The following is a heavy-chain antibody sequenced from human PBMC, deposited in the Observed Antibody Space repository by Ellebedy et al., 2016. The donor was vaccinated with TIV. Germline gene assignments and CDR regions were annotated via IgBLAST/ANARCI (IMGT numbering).Heavy chain of an antibody. CDR1: GFTFSSYG. V-gene: IGHV3-30*18. CDR3: AKDGSYDFWSGTPYREYYFDY. CDR2: ISYDGSNK. J-gene: IGHJ4*02. D-gene: IGHD3-3*01. Sequence: GGSLRLXCAASGFTFSSYGMHWVRQAPGKGLEWVAVISYDGSNKYYADSVKGRFTISRDNSKNTLYLQMNSLRAEDTAVYYCAKDGSYDFWSGTPYREYYFDYWGQGTLVTVSS.